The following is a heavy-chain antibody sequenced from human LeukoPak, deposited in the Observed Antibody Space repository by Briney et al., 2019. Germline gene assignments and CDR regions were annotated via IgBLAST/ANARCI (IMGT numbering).Heavy chain of an antibody. CDR2: IYHSGST. CDR1: GYSISSAYY. D-gene: IGHD6-13*01. J-gene: IGHJ3*02. Sequence: PSETLSLTCTVSGYSISSAYYWGWIRQPPGKGLEWIGSIYHSGSTYYNPSLKSRVTISVDTSKNQFSLKLISVTAADTAVYYCERDIAAAALDAFDIWGQGTIVTVSS. V-gene: IGHV4-38-2*02. CDR3: ERDIAAAALDAFDI.